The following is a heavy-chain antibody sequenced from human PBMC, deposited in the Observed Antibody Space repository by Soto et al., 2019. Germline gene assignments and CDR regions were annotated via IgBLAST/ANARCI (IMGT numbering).Heavy chain of an antibody. CDR2: INHSGST. Sequence: PSETLSLTCAVYGGSFSGYYWSWIRQPPGKGLEWIGEINHSGSTNYNPHLKSRVTISVDTSKNQFSLKLSSVTAADTAVYYCARGPGVDIVATTENLDYWGQGNLVTVS. J-gene: IGHJ4*02. CDR3: ARGPGVDIVATTENLDY. V-gene: IGHV4-34*01. D-gene: IGHD5-12*01. CDR1: GGSFSGYY.